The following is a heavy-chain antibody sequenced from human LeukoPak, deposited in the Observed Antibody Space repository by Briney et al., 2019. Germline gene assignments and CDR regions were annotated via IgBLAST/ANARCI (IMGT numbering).Heavy chain of an antibody. CDR3: AREEVGATTPDY. Sequence: ASVKVSCKTSGYTFSSYGISWLRQAPGQGLEWMGWISAYKGDTDYSQKFQGRLTVTRDTSTSTAYMELQSLTSDDTAVYYCAREEVGATTPDYWGQGTLVTVSS. J-gene: IGHJ4*02. V-gene: IGHV1-18*01. CDR1: GYTFSSYG. D-gene: IGHD1-26*01. CDR2: ISAYKGDT.